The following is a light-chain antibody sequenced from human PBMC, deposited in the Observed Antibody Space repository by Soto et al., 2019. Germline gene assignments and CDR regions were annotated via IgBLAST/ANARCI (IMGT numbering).Light chain of an antibody. CDR3: QQYKSWPPIT. CDR1: QSVSSN. V-gene: IGKV3-15*01. J-gene: IGKJ5*01. Sequence: EIVMTQSPATLSVSPGERATLSCRASQSVSSNLAWYQQKPGQAPRLLLYGASTRATGTPTRFSGSGSGTEFTLTISSLQSEDFAIYYCQQYKSWPPITFGQGTRLEI. CDR2: GAS.